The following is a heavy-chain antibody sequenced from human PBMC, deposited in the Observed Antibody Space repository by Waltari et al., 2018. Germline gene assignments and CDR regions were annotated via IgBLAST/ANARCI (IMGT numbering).Heavy chain of an antibody. J-gene: IGHJ4*02. CDR3: ARAPNYDFWSGYSSFDY. Sequence: QVQLVQSGAEVKKPGASVKVSCKASGYTFTGYYMHWVRPAPGQGLAWMGRINPNRGGTNYDQKLQGRVTMTRDTSISTAYMELSRLRSDDTAVYYCARAPNYDFWSGYSSFDYWGQGTLVTVSS. CDR2: INPNRGGT. CDR1: GYTFTGYY. D-gene: IGHD3-3*01. V-gene: IGHV1-2*02.